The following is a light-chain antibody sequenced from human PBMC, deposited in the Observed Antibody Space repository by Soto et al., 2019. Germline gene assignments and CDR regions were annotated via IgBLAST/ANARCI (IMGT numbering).Light chain of an antibody. CDR3: QHYGTSAL. V-gene: IGKV3-20*01. Sequence: EIVLTQSPGTLSLSPGERATLSCRASQSVSDSYLAWYQQKPGQAPRLLIYAFSRAAGIPDRFSGSGSGTDFALPISRLEPDDFAVYYCQHYGTSALFGPGTKVVIE. J-gene: IGKJ3*01. CDR1: QSVSDSY. CDR2: AF.